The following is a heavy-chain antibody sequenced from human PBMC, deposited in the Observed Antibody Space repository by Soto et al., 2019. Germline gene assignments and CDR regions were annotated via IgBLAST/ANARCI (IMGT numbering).Heavy chain of an antibody. Sequence: SETLSLTCTVSGGSISSGGYYWSWIRQHPGKGLEWIGYIYYSGSTYYNPSLKSRVTISVDTSKNQFSLKLSSVTAADTAVYYCARGYGSGSYGYNWFDPWGQGTLVTVSS. J-gene: IGHJ5*02. V-gene: IGHV4-31*03. CDR3: ARGYGSGSYGYNWFDP. CDR1: GGSISSGGYY. D-gene: IGHD3-10*01. CDR2: IYYSGST.